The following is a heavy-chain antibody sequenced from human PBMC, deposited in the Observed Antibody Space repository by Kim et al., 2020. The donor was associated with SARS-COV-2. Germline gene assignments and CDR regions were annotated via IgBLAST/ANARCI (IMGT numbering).Heavy chain of an antibody. D-gene: IGHD6-13*01. CDR3: AKAAAIYNWFDP. Sequence: GGSLRFSCAASGFTFSSYALSWVRQAPGKGLEWVSAISGSGGSTYYADSVKGRFTISRDNSQNTLYLQMNSLRVEDTAIYYCAKAAAIYNWFDPWGQGTLVTVSS. CDR2: ISGSGGST. CDR1: GFTFSSYA. J-gene: IGHJ5*02. V-gene: IGHV3-23*01.